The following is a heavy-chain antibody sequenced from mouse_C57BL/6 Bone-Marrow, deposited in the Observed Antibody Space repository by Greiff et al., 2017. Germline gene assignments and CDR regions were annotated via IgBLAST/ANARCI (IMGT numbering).Heavy chain of an antibody. CDR2: IDPEDGET. V-gene: IGHV14-2*01. CDR1: GFNIKDYY. Sequence: VHVKQSGAELVKPGASVKLSCTASGFNIKDYYMHWVKQRTEQGLEWSGRIDPEDGETKSAPKFQGKATITADTASNTAYLQLSSLTSEDTAVYYCALWLRYFDVWGTGTTGTVSS. CDR3: ALWLRYFDV. D-gene: IGHD2-2*01. J-gene: IGHJ1*03.